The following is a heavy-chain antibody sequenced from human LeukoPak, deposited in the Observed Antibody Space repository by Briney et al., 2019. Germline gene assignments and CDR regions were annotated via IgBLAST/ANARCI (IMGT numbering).Heavy chain of an antibody. CDR3: ARGPYYGSGSYYFGWFDP. V-gene: IGHV4-34*01. CDR1: GGSFSGYY. Sequence: SQTLSLTCAVYGGSFSGYYWSWIRQPPGKGLEWIGGINHSGSTNYKPSLKSRVTISVDTSKNQFSLKLSSVTAADTAVYYCARGPYYGSGSYYFGWFDPWGQGTLVTVSS. D-gene: IGHD3-10*01. CDR2: INHSGST. J-gene: IGHJ5*02.